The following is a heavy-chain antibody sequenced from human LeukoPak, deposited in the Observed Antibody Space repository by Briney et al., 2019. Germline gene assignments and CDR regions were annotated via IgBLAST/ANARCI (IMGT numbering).Heavy chain of an antibody. CDR2: INHSGST. D-gene: IGHD5-12*01. J-gene: IGHJ4*02. CDR1: GGSFSGYY. V-gene: IGHV4-34*01. Sequence: SGTLSLTCAVYGGSFSGYYWSWIRQPPGKGLEWIGEINHSGSTNYNPSLKSRVTISVDTSKNQFSLKLSSVTAADTAVYYCARGRPYSGYSDWGQGTLVTVSS. CDR3: ARGRPYSGYSD.